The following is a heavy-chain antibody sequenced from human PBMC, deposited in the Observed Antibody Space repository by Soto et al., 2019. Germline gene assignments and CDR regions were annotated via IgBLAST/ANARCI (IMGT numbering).Heavy chain of an antibody. CDR3: AKDRNYPRDQFHN. J-gene: IGHJ4*02. Sequence: PGGSRRRSCPASGFTFNNYAMSWVRQAPGKGLEWVSAISANGQGIYYADSVKGRFIISRDSSKNTVSLHMDSLTAEDTAVYYCAKDRNYPRDQFHNWGQGTLVTVSS. D-gene: IGHD1-7*01. CDR1: GFTFNNYA. V-gene: IGHV3-23*01. CDR2: ISANGQGI.